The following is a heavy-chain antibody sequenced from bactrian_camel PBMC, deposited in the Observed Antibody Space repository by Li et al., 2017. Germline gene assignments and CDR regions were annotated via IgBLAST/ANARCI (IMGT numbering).Heavy chain of an antibody. Sequence: QLVESGGGSVQAGGSLRLSCQASGYIYSSSCIGWFRQAPGKAREGVAAIYTGDGTTDYADSVKGRATISQDDAKNTVYLQMSRLRPEDTAMYYCAANRLCYGTVASAPAAYLDWGQGTQVTVS. D-gene: IGHD6*01. CDR1: GYIYSSSC. CDR2: IYTGDGTT. CDR3: AANRLCYGTVASAPAAYLD. V-gene: IGHV3S25*01. J-gene: IGHJ4*01.